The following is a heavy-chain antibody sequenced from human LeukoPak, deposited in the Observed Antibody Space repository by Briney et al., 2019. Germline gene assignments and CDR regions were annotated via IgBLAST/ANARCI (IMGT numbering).Heavy chain of an antibody. D-gene: IGHD6-13*01. Sequence: GRSLRLSCAASGFTFSSYAMHWVRQAPGKGLEWVAVISDDGSNKYYADSVKGRSTISRDNSKNTLYLQMNSLRAEDTAVYYCAREMAAAAPDYWGQGTLVTVSS. CDR3: AREMAAAAPDY. V-gene: IGHV3-30-3*01. CDR1: GFTFSSYA. J-gene: IGHJ4*02. CDR2: ISDDGSNK.